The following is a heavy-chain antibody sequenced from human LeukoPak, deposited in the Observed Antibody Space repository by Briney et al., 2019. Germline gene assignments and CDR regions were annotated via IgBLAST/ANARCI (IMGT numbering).Heavy chain of an antibody. D-gene: IGHD6-19*01. J-gene: IGHJ4*02. Sequence: ASVKVSCKASGYTFTSYGISWVRQAPGQGLEWMGWISAYNGNTNYAQKLQGRVTMTTDTSISTAYMELSRLRSDDTAVYYCARVPPSRKAVAGSYFDYWGQGTLVTVSS. CDR1: GYTFTSYG. CDR3: ARVPPSRKAVAGSYFDY. V-gene: IGHV1-18*01. CDR2: ISAYNGNT.